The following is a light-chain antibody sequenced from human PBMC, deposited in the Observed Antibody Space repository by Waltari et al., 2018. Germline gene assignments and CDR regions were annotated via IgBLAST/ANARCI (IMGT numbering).Light chain of an antibody. CDR3: QAWDSITVV. J-gene: IGLJ2*01. CDR2: QDN. V-gene: IGLV3-1*01. CDR1: KLGNKY. Sequence: SYELTQPPSVSVSPGQTASITCSGDKLGNKYACWYQQKPGQSPVLVIYQDNRRPSGIPERFSGSNSENTATLTISGTQAMDEADYFCQAWDSITVVFGGGTKLTVL.